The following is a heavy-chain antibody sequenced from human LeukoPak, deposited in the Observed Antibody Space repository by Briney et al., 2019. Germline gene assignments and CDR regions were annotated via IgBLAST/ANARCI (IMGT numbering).Heavy chain of an antibody. D-gene: IGHD5-24*01. CDR3: ARDGAGYNFDY. J-gene: IGHJ4*02. CDR1: GFTVSNNY. CDR2: IYSGGST. V-gene: IGHV3-53*01. Sequence: GGSLRLSCAASGFTVSNNYMSWVRQAPGKGLEWVSVIYSGGSTYYADSVKGRFTISRDNSRNTLYLQMNSLRAEDTAVYYCARDGAGYNFDYWGQGTLVTVSS.